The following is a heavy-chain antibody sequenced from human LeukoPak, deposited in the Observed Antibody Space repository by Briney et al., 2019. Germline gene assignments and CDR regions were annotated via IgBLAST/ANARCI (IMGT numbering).Heavy chain of an antibody. CDR2: INPSSGGT. CDR1: GYTFTGYY. V-gene: IGHV1-2*06. CDR3: ARAKDCSSTSCYLWFDP. D-gene: IGHD2-2*01. J-gene: IGHJ5*02. Sequence: GASVKVSCKASGYTFTGYYMHWVRQAPGQGLEWMGRINPSSGGTNYAQKFQGRVTMTRDTSISTAYMELSRLRSDDTAVYYCARAKDCSSTSCYLWFDPWGQGTLVTVSS.